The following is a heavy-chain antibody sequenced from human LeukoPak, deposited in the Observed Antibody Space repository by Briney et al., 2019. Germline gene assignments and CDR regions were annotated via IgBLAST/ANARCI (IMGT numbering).Heavy chain of an antibody. J-gene: IGHJ4*02. V-gene: IGHV3-73*01. CDR1: GFSISASP. CDR3: TRCKWADACDH. D-gene: IGHD2-8*01. CDR2: IGSHTNAYAT. Sequence: GGSLRLSCAASGFSISASPMHWVRQASGKGLEWVGRIGSHTNAYATAYGASMEGRFTISRDDSKNTAYLQMNSLKIEDTAVYYCTRCKWADACDHWGQGTLVTVSS.